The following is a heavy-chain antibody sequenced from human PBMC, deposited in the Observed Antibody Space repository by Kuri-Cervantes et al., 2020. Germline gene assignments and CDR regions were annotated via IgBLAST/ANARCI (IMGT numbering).Heavy chain of an antibody. Sequence: GESLKISCAVSGFTFSSYAMHWVRQAPGKGLEWVAAIPYDGSDKYYADSVKGRFTIARDNSKNTLYLQMNSLRAEDTAVYYCARGSWLTKAARFDYWGQGTLVTVSS. J-gene: IGHJ4*02. V-gene: IGHV3-30-3*01. D-gene: IGHD6-19*01. CDR2: IPYDGSDK. CDR3: ARGSWLTKAARFDY. CDR1: GFTFSSYA.